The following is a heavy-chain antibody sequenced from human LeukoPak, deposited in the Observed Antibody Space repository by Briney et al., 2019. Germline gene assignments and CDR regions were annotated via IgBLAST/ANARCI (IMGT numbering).Heavy chain of an antibody. CDR1: GDSISSTNYY. CDR3: AREGARYFDWLGGSNY. D-gene: IGHD3-9*01. CDR2: IYYSGST. J-gene: IGHJ4*02. Sequence: SETLSLTCTVSGDSISSTNYYWGWIRQPPGKGLEWIGSIYYSGSTYYNPSLESRVTISVDTSKNQFSLKLSSVTAADTAVYYCAREGARYFDWLGGSNYWGQGTLVTVSS. V-gene: IGHV4-39*07.